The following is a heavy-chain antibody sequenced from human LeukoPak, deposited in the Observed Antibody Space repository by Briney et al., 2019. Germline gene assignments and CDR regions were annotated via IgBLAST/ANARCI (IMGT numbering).Heavy chain of an antibody. Sequence: ASVKVSCKASGYTLTSYGISWVRQAPGQGLEWMGWISAYNGNTNYAQKLQGRVTMTTDTSTSTAYMELRSLRSDDTAVYYCAREADYGDYVAPPDAFDIWGQGTMVTVSS. CDR1: GYTLTSYG. CDR2: ISAYNGNT. CDR3: AREADYGDYVAPPDAFDI. D-gene: IGHD4-17*01. J-gene: IGHJ3*02. V-gene: IGHV1-18*01.